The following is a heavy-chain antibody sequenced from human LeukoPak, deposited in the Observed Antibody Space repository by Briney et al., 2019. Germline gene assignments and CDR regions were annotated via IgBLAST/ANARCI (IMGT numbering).Heavy chain of an antibody. V-gene: IGHV3-7*03. CDR1: EFTFSSYW. CDR3: ARDKTYSSSWYGYDY. J-gene: IGHJ4*02. Sequence: GGSLRLSCAASEFTFSSYWMSWVRQAPGKGLEWVANIKEDGSEKYYVDSVKGRFTISRDNARNSLYLQMNSLRAEDTAVYYCARDKTYSSSWYGYDYWGQGTLVTVSP. D-gene: IGHD6-13*01. CDR2: IKEDGSEK.